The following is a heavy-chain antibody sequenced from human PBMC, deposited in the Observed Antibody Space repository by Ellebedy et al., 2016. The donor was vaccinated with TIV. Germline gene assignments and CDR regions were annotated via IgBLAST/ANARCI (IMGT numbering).Heavy chain of an antibody. J-gene: IGHJ4*02. CDR1: GGSISNYY. V-gene: IGHV4-59*01. CDR2: IFDSGSS. Sequence: SETLSLXXTVSGGSISNYYWSWIRRPPGKGLEWIGYIFDSGSSNYNPSLKSRVTMSVDRSKNHFSLKLSSVTAADTAVYYCARAVDAIGGSHNLFDYWGQGTLVTVSS. D-gene: IGHD4-23*01. CDR3: ARAVDAIGGSHNLFDY.